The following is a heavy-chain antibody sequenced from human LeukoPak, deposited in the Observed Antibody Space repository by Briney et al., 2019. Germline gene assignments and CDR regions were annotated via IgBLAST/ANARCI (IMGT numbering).Heavy chain of an antibody. CDR2: IDPSDSET. J-gene: IGHJ4*02. D-gene: IGHD5-18*01. V-gene: IGHV5-51*01. CDR1: GSSFTNYW. Sequence: GESLKISCQASGSSFTNYWIGWVRPMPGKGLEWMGIIDPSDSETRYTPSFQGQVTISVDKSLTTAYLQWTSLKASDTVIYYCARQTAMGRAGDYWGQGTLVTVSS. CDR3: ARQTAMGRAGDY.